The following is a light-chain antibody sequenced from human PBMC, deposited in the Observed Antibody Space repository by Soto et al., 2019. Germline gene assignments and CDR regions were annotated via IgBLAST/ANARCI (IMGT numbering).Light chain of an antibody. Sequence: QSVLTQPPSASGSPGQSVTISCTGTSVGVGGYNCVSWYQQHPGKAPKLMISEVSKRPSGVPDRFSGSKSGNTASLTVSGLQAEDEADYYCSSFAGNNNLVFGGGTQLTVL. CDR3: SSFAGNNNLV. V-gene: IGLV2-8*01. CDR2: EVS. J-gene: IGLJ2*01. CDR1: SVGVGGYNC.